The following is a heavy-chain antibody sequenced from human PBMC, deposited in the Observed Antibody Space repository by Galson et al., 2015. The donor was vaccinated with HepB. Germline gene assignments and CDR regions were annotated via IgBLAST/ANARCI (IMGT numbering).Heavy chain of an antibody. V-gene: IGHV3-33*01. J-gene: IGHJ4*02. D-gene: IGHD3-22*01. CDR1: GFTFSSYG. CDR2: IWYDGSEK. CDR3: ARDYHYYDTNGYFDY. Sequence: SLRLSCAASGFTFSSYGMHWVRQAPGKGLEWVAVIWYDGSEKYYADSVKGRFTISRDNSKNTLYLQMNSLRAEDTAVYYCARDYHYYDTNGYFDYWGQGTLVTVSS.